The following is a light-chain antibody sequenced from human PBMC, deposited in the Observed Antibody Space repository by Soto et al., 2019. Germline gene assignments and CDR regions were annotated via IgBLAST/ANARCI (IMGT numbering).Light chain of an antibody. J-gene: IGLJ2*01. Sequence: QSVLTQPPSVSGAPGQRVTISCTGSSSNIGAGYDVHWYQQLPGTAPKLLIYSNNNRPSGVPDRFSGCKSGTSASLAITGLQAEDEADYYCQSYDSSLSGVVFGVGTKVTVL. V-gene: IGLV1-40*01. CDR1: SSNIGAGYD. CDR3: QSYDSSLSGVV. CDR2: SNN.